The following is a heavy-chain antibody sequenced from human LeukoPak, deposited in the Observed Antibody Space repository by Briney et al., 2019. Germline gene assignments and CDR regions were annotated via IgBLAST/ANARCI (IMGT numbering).Heavy chain of an antibody. J-gene: IGHJ4*02. Sequence: PSQTLSLTCTVSGGSISSGSYYWSWIRQPAGKGLEGIGRIYTSGSTNYNPSLKSRVTISVETSKNQFSLKLSSVTAADTAVYYCARGVISSWSYYFDYWGQGTLVTVSS. V-gene: IGHV4-61*02. D-gene: IGHD6-13*01. CDR1: GGSISSGSYY. CDR2: IYTSGST. CDR3: ARGVISSWSYYFDY.